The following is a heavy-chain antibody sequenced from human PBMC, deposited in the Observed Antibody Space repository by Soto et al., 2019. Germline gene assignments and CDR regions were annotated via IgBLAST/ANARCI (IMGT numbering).Heavy chain of an antibody. CDR3: ARVRQGCSDNNCYFDP. J-gene: IGHJ5*01. CDR2: VHISGHS. CDR1: VGSVRGPDW. V-gene: IGHV4-4*02. D-gene: IGHD1-1*01. Sequence: SETLSFTCTLYVGSVRGPDWWNWVRQSPDKGLEWIAEVHISGHSNYNPSLRSRVSVSIDSSKNQFYLNLNSVTAADTAIYYCARVRQGCSDNNCYFDPWGQGTKVTVSS.